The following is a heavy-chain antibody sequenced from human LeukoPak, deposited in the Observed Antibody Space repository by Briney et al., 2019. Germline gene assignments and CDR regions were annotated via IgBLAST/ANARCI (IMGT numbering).Heavy chain of an antibody. V-gene: IGHV3-53*01. J-gene: IGHJ6*02. CDR2: IYSGGST. Sequence: PGGSLRLSCAASGFTVSSNYMSWVRQAPGKGLEWVSVIYSGGSTYYADSVKGRFTISRDNSKNTLYLQMNSLRAEDTAVYYCARDSMSGSYDYYGMDVWGQGTTVTASS. D-gene: IGHD1-26*01. CDR1: GFTVSSNY. CDR3: ARDSMSGSYDYYGMDV.